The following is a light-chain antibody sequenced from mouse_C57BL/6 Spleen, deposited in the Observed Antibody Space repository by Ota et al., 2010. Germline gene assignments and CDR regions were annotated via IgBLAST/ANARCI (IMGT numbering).Light chain of an antibody. J-gene: IGKJ2*01. CDR2: YTS. V-gene: IGKV19-93*01. CDR1: KTLTKY. CDR3: LQYDNLYT. Sequence: PSSTVCISGRRKYTNHLQGKTKTLTKYIAWYQHKTSEKVPRLLIHYTSTLQPGIPSRFSGSGSGRDYSFSISNLEPEDIATYYCLQYDNLYTFGGGTKLEIK.